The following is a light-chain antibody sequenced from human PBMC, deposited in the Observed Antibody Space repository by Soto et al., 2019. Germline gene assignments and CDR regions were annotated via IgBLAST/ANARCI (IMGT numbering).Light chain of an antibody. Sequence: VQMTQSPSAMSASVGDRVTITCRASQDISRFVAWFQQKPGKAPERLIYDTSSLQPGVPSRFSGSGSGTEFNLAISGLQPEDFATYYCLQHNSYPYTFGQGTKLEIK. CDR3: LQHNSYPYT. CDR2: DTS. V-gene: IGKV1-17*03. J-gene: IGKJ2*01. CDR1: QDISRF.